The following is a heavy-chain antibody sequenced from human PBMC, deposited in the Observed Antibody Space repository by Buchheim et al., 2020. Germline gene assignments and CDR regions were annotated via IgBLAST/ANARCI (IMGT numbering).Heavy chain of an antibody. Sequence: EVQLVEPGGGLVQPGGSLRLSCAASGFTFSSYWMSWVRQAPGKGLEWVANIKQDGSEKYYVDSVKGRFTISRDNAKNSLYLQMNSLRAEDTAVYYCARDNIVVVPAAIHYYYYMDVWGKGTT. V-gene: IGHV3-7*01. CDR3: ARDNIVVVPAAIHYYYYMDV. CDR2: IKQDGSEK. D-gene: IGHD2-2*01. CDR1: GFTFSSYW. J-gene: IGHJ6*03.